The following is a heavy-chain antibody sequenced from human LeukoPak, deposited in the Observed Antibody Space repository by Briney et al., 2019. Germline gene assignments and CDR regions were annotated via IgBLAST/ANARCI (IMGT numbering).Heavy chain of an antibody. CDR2: INPNNGGT. Sequence: ASVTVSCMASGYTFTGYYIHWVRQAPGQGLEWVGWINPNNGGTNYAQKFQGRVIMTRDTSISTAYMELSRLRSDDTAVYYCARDLARGDEDYVLNHWGQETLRPFSS. D-gene: IGHD4-17*01. V-gene: IGHV1-2*02. CDR1: GYTFTGYY. CDR3: ARDLARGDEDYVLNH. J-gene: IGHJ5*02.